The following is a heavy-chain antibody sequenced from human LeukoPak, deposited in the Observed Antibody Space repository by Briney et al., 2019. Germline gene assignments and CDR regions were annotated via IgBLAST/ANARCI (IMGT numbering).Heavy chain of an antibody. D-gene: IGHD4-17*01. CDR3: ARVSPTTVTHYYYYMDV. Sequence: SETLSLTCTVSGGSISSSSYYWGWIRQPPGKGLEWIGSIYYSGSTYYNPSLKSRVTISVDTSKNQFSLKLSSVTAADTAVYYCARVSPTTVTHYYYYMDVWGKGTTVTVSS. J-gene: IGHJ6*03. V-gene: IGHV4-39*07. CDR1: GGSISSSSYY. CDR2: IYYSGST.